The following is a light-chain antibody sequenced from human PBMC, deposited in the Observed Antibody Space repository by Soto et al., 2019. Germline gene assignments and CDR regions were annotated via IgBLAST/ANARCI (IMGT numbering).Light chain of an antibody. Sequence: DIQMTQSRYSLSASVGDRVTIACRASQTISNYLNLYQQKPGKAPQLLIHSASSLQSGVPSRFSVGLSGTDFTLTISSLQPEDFATYSCQQSYSSVRTFGQGTKVEIK. V-gene: IGKV1-39*01. J-gene: IGKJ1*01. CDR3: QQSYSSVRT. CDR2: SAS. CDR1: QTISNY.